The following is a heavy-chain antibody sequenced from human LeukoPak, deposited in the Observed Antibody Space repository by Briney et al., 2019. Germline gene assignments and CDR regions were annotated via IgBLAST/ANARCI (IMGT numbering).Heavy chain of an antibody. Sequence: PGRSLRLSCAASGFTFSSYWMHWVRQVPGKGLAWVARINPGGSSITYADSVKGRFTISRDNAKNTLYLQMDSLRAEDTGVYYCARSNQADDYWGQGTLVTVSS. CDR1: GFTFSSYW. CDR2: INPGGSSI. V-gene: IGHV3-74*01. D-gene: IGHD1-14*01. CDR3: ARSNQADDY. J-gene: IGHJ4*02.